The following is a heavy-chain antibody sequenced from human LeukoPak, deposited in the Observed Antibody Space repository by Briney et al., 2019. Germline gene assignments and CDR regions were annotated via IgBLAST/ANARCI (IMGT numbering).Heavy chain of an antibody. Sequence: SETLSLTCAVYGGSFSGYYGCWIRQPPGKGLEWIGEIYHSGSTNYNPSPKSRVTISVDTSKNQFSLKLSSVTAADTAVYYCASRGLYDILTGPSPWGQGTLVTVSS. J-gene: IGHJ5*02. V-gene: IGHV4-34*01. CDR1: GGSFSGYY. CDR3: ASRGLYDILTGPSP. D-gene: IGHD3-9*01. CDR2: IYHSGST.